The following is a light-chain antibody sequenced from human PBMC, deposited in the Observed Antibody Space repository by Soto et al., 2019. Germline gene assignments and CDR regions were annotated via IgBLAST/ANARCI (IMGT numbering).Light chain of an antibody. CDR3: SSYTSSSTYV. CDR1: SSDVGAYNY. Sequence: QSALTQPASVSGSPGQSITISCTATSSDVGAYNYVSLYQQHPGKAPKLMISEVSNRPSGVSNRFSGSKSGNTASLTISGLQADDEADYYCSSYTSSSTYVFGTGTQLTVL. CDR2: EVS. J-gene: IGLJ1*01. V-gene: IGLV2-14*01.